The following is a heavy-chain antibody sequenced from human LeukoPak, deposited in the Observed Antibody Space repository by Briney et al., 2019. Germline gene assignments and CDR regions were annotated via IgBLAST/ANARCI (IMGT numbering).Heavy chain of an antibody. V-gene: IGHV1-69*04. J-gene: IGHJ6*02. Sequence: ASVKVSCKASGGTFSSYAISWVRQAPGQGLEWMGRIIPILGIANYAQKFQGRVTMTRNTSISTAYMELSSLGSDDTAVYYCARDWYDFWSGYYKRGYYYGMDVWGQGTTVTVSS. D-gene: IGHD3-3*01. CDR3: ARDWYDFWSGYYKRGYYYGMDV. CDR2: IIPILGIA. CDR1: GGTFSSYA.